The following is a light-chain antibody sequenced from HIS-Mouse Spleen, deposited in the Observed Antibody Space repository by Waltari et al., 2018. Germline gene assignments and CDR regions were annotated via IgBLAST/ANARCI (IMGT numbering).Light chain of an antibody. CDR3: SSYTSSSTVV. CDR1: SSDVGGCNY. CDR2: EVS. J-gene: IGLJ2*01. V-gene: IGLV2-14*01. Sequence: QSALTQPASVSGSPGQSITISCPGTSSDVGGCNYVPWYQQHPGKAPKLMIYEVSNRPSGVSNRFSGSKSGNTASLTISGLQAEDEADYYCSSYTSSSTVVFGGGTKLTVL.